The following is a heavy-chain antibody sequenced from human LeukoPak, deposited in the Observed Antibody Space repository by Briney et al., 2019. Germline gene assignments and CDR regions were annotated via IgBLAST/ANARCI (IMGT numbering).Heavy chain of an antibody. CDR3: AKDRIEWFGELLSSFDF. D-gene: IGHD3-10*01. CDR2: ISDDGSNI. J-gene: IGHJ4*02. V-gene: IGHV3-30*18. CDR1: GFTFSNFG. Sequence: GGSLRLSCAASGFTFSNFGMHWVRPAPGKGLEWVAVISDDGSNIHYADSVKGRFTISRDNFRNTLFLQTSSLRGEETAVYYCAKDRIEWFGELLSSFDFWGQGTLVTVSS.